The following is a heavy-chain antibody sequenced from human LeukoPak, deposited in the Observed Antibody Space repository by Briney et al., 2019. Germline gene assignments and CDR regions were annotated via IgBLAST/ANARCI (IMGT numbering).Heavy chain of an antibody. D-gene: IGHD2-15*01. CDR3: ARCGGGTTCPSYYYFYMDV. V-gene: IGHV1-69*13. J-gene: IGHJ6*03. CDR2: IIPVFAIA. CDR1: GGNFGSYA. Sequence: ASVKVSCKAPGGNFGSYAINWVRQAPGQGLEWMGGIIPVFAIANYAQKFQGRVTITADESTSTAYMELSSLRSEDTAVYYCARCGGGTTCPSYYYFYMDVWGKGTTVTISS.